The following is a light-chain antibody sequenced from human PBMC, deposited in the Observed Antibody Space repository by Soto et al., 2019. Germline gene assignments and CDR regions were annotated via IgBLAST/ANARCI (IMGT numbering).Light chain of an antibody. J-gene: IGKJ1*01. CDR2: ASS. Sequence: DIQMTQSPSTLSASIGDRVTITCRASQSSSSYLNCYQQKPGEAPKLMIYASSSLQSGVPARFSGSGSGTDFTLTINSLEPEDFALYYYQQRYNWPPTFGQGTKVDI. CDR3: QQRYNWPPT. CDR1: QSSSSY. V-gene: IGKV1-39*01.